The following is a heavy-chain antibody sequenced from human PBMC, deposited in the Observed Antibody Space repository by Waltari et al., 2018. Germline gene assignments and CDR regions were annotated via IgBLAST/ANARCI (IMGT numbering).Heavy chain of an antibody. Sequence: EVQLVQSGAEVKKPGESLKISCKGSGYSFTSYWIGWVRQMPGTGLEWIGRHYPWYSDTRSSPAVQGQFTISAHKSISTAYLQWSSLKASVTAMYYCARHRYSGYYWGNWYFDLWGRGTLVTVSS. CDR3: ARHRYSGYYWGNWYFDL. V-gene: IGHV5-51*01. D-gene: IGHD5-12*01. CDR1: GYSFTSYW. J-gene: IGHJ2*01. CDR2: HYPWYSDT.